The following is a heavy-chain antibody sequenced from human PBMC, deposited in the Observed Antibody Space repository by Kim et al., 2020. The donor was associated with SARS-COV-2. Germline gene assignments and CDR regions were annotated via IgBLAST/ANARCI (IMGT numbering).Heavy chain of an antibody. J-gene: IGHJ4*02. Sequence: SYAQKFQGRVTMTRDTSASRVYMELSSLRSEDTAVYYCAREEMATYHFDYRGQGTLVTVSS. CDR3: AREEMATYHFDY. V-gene: IGHV1-46*01. D-gene: IGHD5-12*01.